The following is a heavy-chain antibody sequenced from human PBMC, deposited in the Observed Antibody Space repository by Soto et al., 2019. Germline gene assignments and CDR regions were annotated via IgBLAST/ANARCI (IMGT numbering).Heavy chain of an antibody. CDR2: IIPILGLA. CDR3: ARDSGYDFGAFAI. Sequence: QVQLVQSGAEVKKPGSSVKVSCKASGGTFSSYTISWVRQAPGQGLEWMGRIIPILGLANYAQKFQGRVTITADKSTSTAYMELSSLRSEDTAVYYCARDSGYDFGAFAIWGQGTMVTVSS. CDR1: GGTFSSYT. D-gene: IGHD5-12*01. J-gene: IGHJ3*02. V-gene: IGHV1-69*08.